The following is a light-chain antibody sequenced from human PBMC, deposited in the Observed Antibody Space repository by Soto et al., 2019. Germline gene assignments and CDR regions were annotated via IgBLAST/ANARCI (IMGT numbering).Light chain of an antibody. V-gene: IGKV3-20*01. CDR3: HQYGSSPLYT. Sequence: EIVLTQSPGTLSLSPGERATLCCRASQSVSSSYLAWYQQKPGQAPRLLIYGASSRATGIPDRFSGSGSGTDFTLTISRLEPEDFAVYYCHQYGSSPLYTFGQGTKLEIK. CDR1: QSVSSSY. J-gene: IGKJ2*01. CDR2: GAS.